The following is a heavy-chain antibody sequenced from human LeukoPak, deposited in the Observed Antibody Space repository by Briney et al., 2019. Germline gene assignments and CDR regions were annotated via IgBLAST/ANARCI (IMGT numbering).Heavy chain of an antibody. CDR3: ARVYSSGWADFDY. CDR2: IWYDGSKT. CDR1: GFIFSNYG. V-gene: IGHV3-33*01. D-gene: IGHD6-19*01. J-gene: IGHJ4*02. Sequence: GGPLRLSCAASGFIFSNYGMHWVRQAPGKGLEWVAVIWYDGSKTYYADSVKGRFTISRDDSKNTLYLQMNSLRAEDTAVYYCARVYSSGWADFDYWGQGTLVTVSS.